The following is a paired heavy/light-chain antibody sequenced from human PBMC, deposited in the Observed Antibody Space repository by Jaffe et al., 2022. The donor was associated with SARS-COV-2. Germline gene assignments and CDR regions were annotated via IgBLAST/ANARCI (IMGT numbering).Heavy chain of an antibody. CDR2: TSKSGDT. V-gene: IGHV4-4*02. CDR3: ATSSPDKRGHDF. J-gene: IGHJ4*02. CDR1: GASMSSDYW. Sequence: QVQLQESGPGLVKPSETLSLTCDVSGASMSSDYWWSWVRQPPGKGLEWIGETSKSGDTNYNPSLKSRVAILPYNSKNQFSLHLSFVTAADTAVYYCATSSPDKRGHDFWGQGTLVTVSS.
Light chain of an antibody. J-gene: IGKJ2*01. CDR2: WVS. CDR3: QQYSSTPYT. Sequence: DIVMTQSPDFLAVSLGERATINCKSSQSVAWNVNNRDSVVWYQQKPGQPPKLLIYWVSIRDSGVPDRFSGSGSGTDFTLTIDSLQAEDVAVYYCQQYSSTPYTLGQGTKVEIK. V-gene: IGKV4-1*01. CDR1: QSVAWNVNNRDS.